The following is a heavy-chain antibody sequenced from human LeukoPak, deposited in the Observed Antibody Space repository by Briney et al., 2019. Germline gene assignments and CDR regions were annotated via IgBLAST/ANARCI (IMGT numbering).Heavy chain of an antibody. CDR3: ARDDDYVWGSYKHFFDY. Sequence: GGSLRLSCAASGFTFSSYGMHWVRQAPGKGLEWVAVIWYDGSNKYYADSVKGRFTISRDNSKSTLYLQMNSLRAEDTAVYYCARDDDYVWGSYKHFFDYWGQGTLVTVSS. V-gene: IGHV3-33*01. CDR1: GFTFSSYG. D-gene: IGHD3-16*01. J-gene: IGHJ4*02. CDR2: IWYDGSNK.